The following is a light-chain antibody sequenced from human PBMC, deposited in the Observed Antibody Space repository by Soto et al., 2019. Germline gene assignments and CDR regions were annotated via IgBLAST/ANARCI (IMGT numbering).Light chain of an antibody. J-gene: IGKJ3*01. CDR3: QHYGGSFI. CDR1: QSVSSF. Sequence: EIVLTQSPATLSLSPGERATLSCRASQSVSSFLAWYQQKPGQAPRLLIYDASNRATGIPARFSGSGSGTDFTLTISSLEPEDFAVYYCQHYGGSFIFGPGTKVDFK. V-gene: IGKV3-11*01. CDR2: DAS.